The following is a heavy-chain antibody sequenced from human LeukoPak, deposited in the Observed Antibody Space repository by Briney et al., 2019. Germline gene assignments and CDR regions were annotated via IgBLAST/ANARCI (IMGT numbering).Heavy chain of an antibody. J-gene: IGHJ6*02. D-gene: IGHD1-26*01. CDR2: INPSGGST. CDR1: GGTFSSYA. V-gene: IGHV1-46*01. CDR3: ARARGIVMDV. Sequence: ASVKVSCKASGGTFSSYAISWVRQAPGQGLEWMGIINPSGGSTSYAQKFQGRVTMTRDTSTSTVYMELSSLRSEDTAVYYCARARGIVMDVWGQGTTVTVSS.